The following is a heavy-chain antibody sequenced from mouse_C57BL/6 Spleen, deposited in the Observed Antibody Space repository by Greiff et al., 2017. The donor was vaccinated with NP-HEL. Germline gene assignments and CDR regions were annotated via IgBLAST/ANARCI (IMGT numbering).Heavy chain of an antibody. CDR1: GFSFTSYG. V-gene: IGHV2-6-1*01. CDR2: IWSDGST. J-gene: IGHJ4*01. D-gene: IGHD1-2*01. CDR3: ARHNPHGGAMDY. Sequence: QVQLKQSGPGLVAPSQSLSITCTVSGFSFTSYGVHWVRQPPGKGLEWLVVIWSDGSTTYNSALKSRLSISKDNSKSQVFLKMNSLQTDDTAMYYCARHNPHGGAMDYWGQGTSVTVSS.